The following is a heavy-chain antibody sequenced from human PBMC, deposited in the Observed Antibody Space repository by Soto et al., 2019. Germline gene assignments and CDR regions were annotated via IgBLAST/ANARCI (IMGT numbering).Heavy chain of an antibody. D-gene: IGHD3-9*01. J-gene: IGHJ6*02. CDR2: ISYDGSKK. CDR3: AKAFQYYDILTGYYKGEYYYYGMDV. CDR1: GFTFSSYG. V-gene: IGHV3-30*18. Sequence: QVQLVESGGGVVQPGRSLRLSCAASGFTFSSYGMHWVRQAPGKGLEWVAGISYDGSKKYYADSVKGRFTISRDNSKNTLYLQMNSLRAEDTAVYYCAKAFQYYDILTGYYKGEYYYYGMDVWGQGTTVTVAS.